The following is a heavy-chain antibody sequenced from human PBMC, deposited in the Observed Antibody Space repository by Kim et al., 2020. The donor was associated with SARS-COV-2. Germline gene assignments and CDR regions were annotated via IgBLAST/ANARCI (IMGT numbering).Heavy chain of an antibody. CDR3: ARGTTDSSSPASNFQH. CDR1: GGSFSGYY. V-gene: IGHV4-34*01. J-gene: IGHJ1*01. D-gene: IGHD6-13*01. CDR2: INHSGST. Sequence: SETLSLTCAVYGGSFSGYYWSWIRQPPGKGLEWIGEINHSGSTNYNPSLKSRDTISVDTSKNQFSLKLSSVTAADTAVYYCARGTTDSSSPASNFQHWGQGTLVTVSS.